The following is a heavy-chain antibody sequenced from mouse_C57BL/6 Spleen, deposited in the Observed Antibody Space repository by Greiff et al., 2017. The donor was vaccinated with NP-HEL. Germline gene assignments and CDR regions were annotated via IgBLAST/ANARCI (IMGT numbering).Heavy chain of an antibody. V-gene: IGHV5-16*01. CDR1: GFTFSDYY. Sequence: EVMLVESEGGLVQPGSSMKLSCTASGFTFSDYYMAWVRQVPEKGLEWVANINYDGSSTYYLDSLKSRFIISRDNAKNILYLQMSSLKSEDTATYYCARGGHYYGSSWYFDVWGTGTTVTVSS. J-gene: IGHJ1*03. D-gene: IGHD1-1*01. CDR3: ARGGHYYGSSWYFDV. CDR2: INYDGSST.